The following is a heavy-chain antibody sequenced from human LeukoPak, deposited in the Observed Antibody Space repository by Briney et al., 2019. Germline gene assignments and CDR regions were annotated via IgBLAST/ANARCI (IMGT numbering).Heavy chain of an antibody. CDR1: GFTFSSYS. V-gene: IGHV3-21*01. CDR2: ISSSSSYI. D-gene: IGHD4-23*01. CDR3: AREVEVTHRNAFDI. Sequence: PGGSLRLSCAASGFTFSSYSMNWVRQAPGKGLEWVSSISSSSSYIYYADSVKGRFPISRDNAKNSLYLQMNSLRAEDTAVYYCAREVEVTHRNAFDIWGQGTMVTVSS. J-gene: IGHJ3*02.